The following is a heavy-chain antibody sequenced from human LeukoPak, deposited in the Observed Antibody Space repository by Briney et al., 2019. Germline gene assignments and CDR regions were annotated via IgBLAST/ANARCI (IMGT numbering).Heavy chain of an antibody. CDR3: ARSITSSWYGDFQH. J-gene: IGHJ1*01. CDR1: GGSFSGYY. D-gene: IGHD6-13*01. V-gene: IGHV4-34*01. CDR2: INHYGST. Sequence: SETLSLTCAVYGGSFSGYYWNWIRQPPGKGLEWIGEINHYGSTNYNPSLKSRVTISVDTSKNQFSLKLSSVTAADTAVYYCARSITSSWYGDFQHWGQGTLVTVSS.